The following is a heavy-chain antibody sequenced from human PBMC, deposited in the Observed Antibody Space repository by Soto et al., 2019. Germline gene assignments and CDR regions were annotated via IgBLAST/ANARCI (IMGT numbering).Heavy chain of an antibody. J-gene: IGHJ6*02. Sequence: SETLSLTCTVSGDSISRGFYYWSWIRQHPGKGLEWIGYIYNSGRTNYNPSLKSRVTISLDTSDNDFSLRLTSLTAADTAVYYCARVHSGWSSGHGLDVWGQGTTVTVSS. V-gene: IGHV4-61*03. CDR3: ARVHSGWSSGHGLDV. CDR1: GDSISRGFYY. CDR2: IYNSGRT. D-gene: IGHD6-19*01.